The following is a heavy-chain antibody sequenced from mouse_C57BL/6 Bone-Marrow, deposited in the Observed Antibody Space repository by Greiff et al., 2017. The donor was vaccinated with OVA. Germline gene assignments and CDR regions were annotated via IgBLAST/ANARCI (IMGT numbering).Heavy chain of an antibody. CDR2: IDPENGDT. J-gene: IGHJ1*03. D-gene: IGHD1-1*01. CDR3: TTPITTVVDWYFDV. Sequence: EVQLVESGAELVRPGASVKLSCTASGFNIKDDYMHWVKQRPEQGLEWIGWIDPENGDTEYASKFQGKATITADTSSNTAYLQLSSLTSEDTAVYYCTTPITTVVDWYFDVWGTGTTVTVSS. CDR1: GFNIKDDY. V-gene: IGHV14-4*01.